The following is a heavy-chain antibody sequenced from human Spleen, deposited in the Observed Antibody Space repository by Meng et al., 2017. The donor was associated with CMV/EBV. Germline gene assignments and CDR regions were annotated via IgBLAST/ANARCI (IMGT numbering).Heavy chain of an antibody. V-gene: IGHV3-30*04. J-gene: IGHJ4*02. CDR2: ISYDGSNK. CDR3: ARGELAAGGVSDY. Sequence: GGSLRLSCTASGFTFNNYAMHWVRQAPGKGLEWVAVISYDGSNKYYADSVKGRFTISRDNSKNTLYLQMNSLRAEDTAVYYCARGELAAGGVSDYWGQGTLVTVSS. D-gene: IGHD6-13*01. CDR1: GFTFNNYA.